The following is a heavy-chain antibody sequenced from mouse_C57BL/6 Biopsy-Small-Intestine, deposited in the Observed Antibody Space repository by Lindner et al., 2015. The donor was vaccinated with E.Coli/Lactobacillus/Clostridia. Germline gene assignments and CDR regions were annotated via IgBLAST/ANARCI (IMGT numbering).Heavy chain of an antibody. V-gene: IGHV1-66*01. CDR3: ARGSARWLVPPDY. J-gene: IGHJ3*01. CDR2: FNPDSGGT. Sequence: SVKVSCKTSGYPFTGYYIHWVRQAPGQGLEWVGGFNPDSGGTKYEQRFQGRVTMTRDTSISTAYMELTRLRSGDAAVYYCARGSARWLVPPDYWGQGTLVTVS. CDR1: GYPFTGYY. D-gene: IGHD6-1*01.